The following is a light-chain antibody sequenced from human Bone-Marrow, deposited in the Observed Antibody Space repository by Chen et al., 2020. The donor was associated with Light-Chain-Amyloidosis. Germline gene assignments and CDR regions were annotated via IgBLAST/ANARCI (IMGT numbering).Light chain of an antibody. CDR1: QTISSNY. Sequence: EVVLTQSPATLSLSPGERATLSCRASQTISSNYLTWYQQKFGQAPRLLIYGSSSRATGIPDRFTGSGSGTDFILTINRLEPEDFAMYYCQQYGTSPLTFGGGTKVEIK. CDR2: GSS. V-gene: IGKV3-20*01. CDR3: QQYGTSPLT. J-gene: IGKJ4*01.